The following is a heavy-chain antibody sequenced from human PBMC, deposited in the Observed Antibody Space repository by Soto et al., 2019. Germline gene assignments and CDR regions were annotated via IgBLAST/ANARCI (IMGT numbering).Heavy chain of an antibody. CDR2: IDPSDSYT. V-gene: IGHV5-10-1*01. D-gene: IGHD5-18*01. CDR1: GYGFTSYW. J-gene: IGHJ4*02. Sequence: ESLKISCKGSGYGFTSYWISWVRQMPGKGLEWMGRIDPSDSYTNYSPSFQGHVTISADKSISTAYLQWSSLKASDTAMYYCARQKHNVDTVDFDYWGQGTLVTVSS. CDR3: ARQKHNVDTVDFDY.